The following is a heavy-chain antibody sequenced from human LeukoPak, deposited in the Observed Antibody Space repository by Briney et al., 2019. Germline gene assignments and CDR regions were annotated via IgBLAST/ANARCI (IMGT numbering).Heavy chain of an antibody. D-gene: IGHD1-7*01. V-gene: IGHV1-69*13. CDR3: ASNVNRNYVVPGAFDI. J-gene: IGHJ3*02. CDR2: IIPIFGTA. Sequence: ASVKVSCKASGGTFSSYAISWVRQAPGQGLEWMGGIIPIFGTANYAQKFQGRVTITADESTSTAYMELSSLRSEDTAVYYCASNVNRNYVVPGAFDIWGQGTMVTVSS. CDR1: GGTFSSYA.